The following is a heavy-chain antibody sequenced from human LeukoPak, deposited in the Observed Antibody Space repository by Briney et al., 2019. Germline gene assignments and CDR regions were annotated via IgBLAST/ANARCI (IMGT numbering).Heavy chain of an antibody. D-gene: IGHD3-22*01. J-gene: IGHJ4*02. CDR3: ARDGRYYYDSSGYPYPDY. Sequence: GSLRLSCAASGFTFSSYWMSWVRQAPGEGLEWVANIKQDGSEKYYVDSVKGRFTISRDNAKNSLYLQMNSLRAEDTAVYYCARDGRYYYDSSGYPYPDYWGQGTLVTVSS. CDR2: IKQDGSEK. V-gene: IGHV3-7*01. CDR1: GFTFSSYW.